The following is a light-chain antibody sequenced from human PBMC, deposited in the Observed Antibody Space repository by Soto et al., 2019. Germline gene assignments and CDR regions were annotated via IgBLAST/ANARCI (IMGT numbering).Light chain of an antibody. CDR3: QQLNSYPQT. CDR1: QGISSY. V-gene: IGKV1-9*01. Sequence: DIQLTQSPSLLSASAGDRVTITCLASQGISSYLAWYQQKPGKAPKLLIYAASTLQSGVPSRFSGSGSGTEFTLTISSLQPEDFATYYCQQLNSYPQTFGQGTKVDIK. J-gene: IGKJ1*01. CDR2: AAS.